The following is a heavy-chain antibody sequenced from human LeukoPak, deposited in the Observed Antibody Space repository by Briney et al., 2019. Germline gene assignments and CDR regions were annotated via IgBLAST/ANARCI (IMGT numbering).Heavy chain of an antibody. CDR2: IYHSGST. D-gene: IGHD1-1*01. CDR1: GGSISSSNW. V-gene: IGHV4-4*02. J-gene: IGHJ4*02. Sequence: SGTLSLTCAVSGGSISSSNWWSWVRQPPGKGLEWIGEIYHSGSTNYNPSLKSRVTISVDKSKNQFSLKLSSVTAADTAVYYCARGVVQPRLNYYFDYWGQGTLVTVSS. CDR3: ARGVVQPRLNYYFDY.